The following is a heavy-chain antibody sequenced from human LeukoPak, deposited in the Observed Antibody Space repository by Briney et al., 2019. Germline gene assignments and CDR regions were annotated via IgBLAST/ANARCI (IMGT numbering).Heavy chain of an antibody. V-gene: IGHV4-59*01. Sequence: SETLSLTCTVSGGSISGYYWTWTRQPPGKGLEWIGQIHYSGKTDYNPSLRSRITISVDTSKNQMFLKLSTVTAADTAVYYCARRGYDYVWGSYRYTGFDYWGQGTLVTVSS. D-gene: IGHD3-16*02. CDR2: IHYSGKT. CDR1: GGSISGYY. CDR3: ARRGYDYVWGSYRYTGFDY. J-gene: IGHJ4*02.